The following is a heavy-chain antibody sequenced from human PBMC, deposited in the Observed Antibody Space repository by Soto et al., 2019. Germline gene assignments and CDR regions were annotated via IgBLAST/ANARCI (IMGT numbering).Heavy chain of an antibody. CDR2: IIPIFGSA. J-gene: IGHJ6*02. CDR3: ARGGATVTTCKDRRIYSYYGMDV. D-gene: IGHD4-17*01. CDR1: GGTFSSYA. V-gene: IGHV1-69*12. Sequence: QVQPVLSGAEVKKPGSSVKVSCKASGGTFSSYALSWVRQAPGQGLEWMGGIIPIFGSANYAQKFQGRVTITADEATSTAYMELSSLRSGDTAVYYCARGGATVTTCKDRRIYSYYGMDVWGQGTTVTVSS.